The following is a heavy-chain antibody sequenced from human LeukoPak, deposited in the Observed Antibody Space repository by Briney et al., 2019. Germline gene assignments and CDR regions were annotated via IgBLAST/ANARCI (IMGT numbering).Heavy chain of an antibody. Sequence: PGGSLRLSCAASGFTVSSNYMSWVRQAPGKGLEWVSLIYSGGTTYYADSVKGRFTISRDNSKNTLYLQMNSLRAEDTAVYYCARGHYYDSSGYYGGYWGQGTQVTVSS. CDR1: GFTVSSNY. CDR3: ARGHYYDSSGYYGGY. V-gene: IGHV3-53*01. D-gene: IGHD3-22*01. J-gene: IGHJ4*02. CDR2: IYSGGTT.